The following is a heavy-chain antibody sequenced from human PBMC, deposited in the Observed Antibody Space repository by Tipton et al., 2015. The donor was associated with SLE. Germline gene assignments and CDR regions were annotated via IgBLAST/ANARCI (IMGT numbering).Heavy chain of an antibody. CDR1: GGSISSGGYY. D-gene: IGHD6-19*01. CDR2: VFYSGTT. J-gene: IGHJ4*02. CDR3: ASLLWGGWPFDH. Sequence: TLSLTCTVSGGSISSGGYYWAWIRQPPGKGLEWIGSVFYSGTTYYNPSLKSRVTISLDTSKNQFSLKVNSVTAADAAVYYCASLLWGGWPFDHWGQGTLVTVSS. V-gene: IGHV4-39*07.